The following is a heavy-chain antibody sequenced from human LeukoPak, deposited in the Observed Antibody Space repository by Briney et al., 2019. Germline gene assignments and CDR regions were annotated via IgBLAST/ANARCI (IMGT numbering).Heavy chain of an antibody. CDR3: ARDAVGYCSGGSCYLHY. D-gene: IGHD2-15*01. CDR1: GFTFSSYA. V-gene: IGHV3-30-3*01. J-gene: IGHJ4*02. CDR2: ISYDGSNK. Sequence: PGGSLRLSCAASGFTFSSYAMHWVRPAQGNGLGWVRVISYDGSNKYYADSVKGRSTISRDNSKNTLYLQMNSLRAEDTAVYYCARDAVGYCSGGSCYLHYWGQGTLVTVSS.